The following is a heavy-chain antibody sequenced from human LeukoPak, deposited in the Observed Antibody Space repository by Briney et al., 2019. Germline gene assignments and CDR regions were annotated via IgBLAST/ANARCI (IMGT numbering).Heavy chain of an antibody. D-gene: IGHD2-21*01. CDR1: GFTFSSYG. V-gene: IGHV3-33*01. J-gene: IGHJ4*02. CDR3: AAGDPVSY. CDR2: IWYDGSNE. Sequence: PGGSLRLSCAASGFTFSSYGMNGLRQAPGKGLAWVAVIWYDGSNEYYVDSVKGRFTISRDNSKNTLYLQMNSQRVEHTSVYYCAAGDPVSYWGQGTLVSVSS.